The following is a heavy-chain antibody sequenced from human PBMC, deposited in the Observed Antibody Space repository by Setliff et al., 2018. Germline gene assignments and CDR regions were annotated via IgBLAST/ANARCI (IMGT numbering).Heavy chain of an antibody. V-gene: IGHV4-61*09. CDR3: ARDMGSSWFDY. J-gene: IGHJ4*02. CDR2: IYTSGST. CDR1: GGSVNSGYDN. Sequence: SETLSLTCTVSGGSVNSGYDNWNWLRQPAGKGLEWIGHIYTSGSTNYNPSLKSRVTISVDTSKNQCSLKLSSVTAADTAVYYCARDMGSSWFDYWGQGTLVTVSS. D-gene: IGHD6-13*01.